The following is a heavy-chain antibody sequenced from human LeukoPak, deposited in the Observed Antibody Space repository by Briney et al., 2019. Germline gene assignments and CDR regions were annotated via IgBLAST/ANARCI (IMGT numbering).Heavy chain of an antibody. CDR2: TSYSGST. J-gene: IGHJ4*02. CDR1: GGSISSGGYY. D-gene: IGHD3-22*01. CDR3: ARDRSDSSGYYALTY. V-gene: IGHV4-31*03. Sequence: SETLSLTCTVSGGSISSGGYYWSWIRQHPGKGLEWLGYTSYSGSTYYNPSLKSRLTISVDTSKNQFSLRLSSVTAAGTAVYYCARDRSDSSGYYALTYWGQGSLVTVSS.